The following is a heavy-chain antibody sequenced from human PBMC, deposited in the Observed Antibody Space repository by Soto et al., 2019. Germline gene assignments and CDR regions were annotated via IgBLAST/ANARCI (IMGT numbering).Heavy chain of an antibody. V-gene: IGHV3-73*01. J-gene: IGHJ5*02. CDR3: TRRDSSGYYPSYNWFDP. CDR2: IRSKANSYAT. D-gene: IGHD3-22*01. CDR1: GFTFSGSA. Sequence: GGSLRLSCAASGFTFSGSAMHWVRQASGKGLEWVGRIRSKANSYATAYAASVKGRFTISRDDSKHTAYLQMNSLKTEDTAVYFCTRRDSSGYYPSYNWFDPWGQGTLVTVSS.